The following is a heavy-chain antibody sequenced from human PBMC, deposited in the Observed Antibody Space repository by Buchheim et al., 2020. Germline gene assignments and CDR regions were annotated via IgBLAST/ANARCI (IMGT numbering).Heavy chain of an antibody. D-gene: IGHD2-2*01. CDR2: ITSSGNAI. V-gene: IGHV3-48*03. CDR3: ASGYVF. CDR1: GFTFSNYE. J-gene: IGHJ4*02. Sequence: EVQLVESGGALVQPGGSLRLSCAASGFTFSNYEMNWVRQAPGKGLEWVSYITSSGNAIYYADSVKGRFTISRDTAKRSLYLQMNSLRADDTAVYYCASGYVFWGQGTL.